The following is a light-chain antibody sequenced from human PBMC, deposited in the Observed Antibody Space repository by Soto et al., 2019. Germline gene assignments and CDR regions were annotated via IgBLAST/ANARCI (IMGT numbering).Light chain of an antibody. CDR3: HQYNHWHRYT. Sequence: EIVMTQSPATLSVSPGERATLSCRASQSVSSNFAWYQQKPGQAPRLLIYGASTRSTGIPARFSGSGSGTEFTLTISSLQSEDLAVYYCHQYNHWHRYTFGQETKLEIK. J-gene: IGKJ2*01. CDR1: QSVSSN. CDR2: GAS. V-gene: IGKV3-15*01.